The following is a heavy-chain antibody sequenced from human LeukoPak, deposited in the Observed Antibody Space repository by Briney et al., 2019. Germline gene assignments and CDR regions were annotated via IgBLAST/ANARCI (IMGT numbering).Heavy chain of an antibody. CDR1: GYTFTGYY. D-gene: IGHD3-22*01. CDR3: ARVPDYYDSSGYYHDAFDI. V-gene: IGHV1-2*06. CDR2: INPNSGGT. J-gene: IGHJ3*02. Sequence: ASVKVSCKASGYTFTGYYMHWVRQAPGQGLEWMGRINPNSGGTNYAQKFQGRVTMTTDTSTSTAYMELRSLRSDDTAVYYCARVPDYYDSSGYYHDAFDIWGQGTMVTVSS.